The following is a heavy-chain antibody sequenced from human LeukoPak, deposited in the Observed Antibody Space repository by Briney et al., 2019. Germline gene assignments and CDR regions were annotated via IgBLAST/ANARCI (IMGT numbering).Heavy chain of an antibody. CDR3: ARLRYCSGGSCYGDY. CDR1: GYRFTSYW. Sequence: GESLKISWKGSGYRFTSYWIGWVRQMPGKGLEWMGIIFPGDSDTRYSPSFQGQVTISGDKSISTAYLQWSSLKASDTAIYYCARLRYCSGGSCYGDYWGQGTLLTVSS. V-gene: IGHV5-51*01. J-gene: IGHJ4*02. D-gene: IGHD2-15*01. CDR2: IFPGDSDT.